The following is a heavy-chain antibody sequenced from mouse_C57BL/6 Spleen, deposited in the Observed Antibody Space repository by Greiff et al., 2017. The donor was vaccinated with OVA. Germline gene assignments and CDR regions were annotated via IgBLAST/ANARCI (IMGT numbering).Heavy chain of an antibody. CDR2: ISSGSSTI. CDR3: ARRPNGVYFDY. Sequence: EVKLVESGGGLVKPGGSLKLSCAASGFTFSDYGMHWVRQAPEKGLEWVAYISSGSSTIYYADTVKGRFTISRDNAKNTLFLQMTSLRSEDTDMDYCARRPNGVYFDYWGQGTTLTVSS. CDR1: GFTFSDYG. D-gene: IGHD1-1*01. J-gene: IGHJ2*01. V-gene: IGHV5-17*01.